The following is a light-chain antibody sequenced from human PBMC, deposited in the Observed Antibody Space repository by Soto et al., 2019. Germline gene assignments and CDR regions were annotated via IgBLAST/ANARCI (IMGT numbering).Light chain of an antibody. V-gene: IGKV1-39*01. J-gene: IGKJ5*01. CDR2: AAS. CDR3: QQSYSSPVT. Sequence: DIQMTQSPSSLSASIGDRVTITCRASQSISRHLNWYQQKPGKAPKVLIYAASSLESGVPSRFSGSGSGTDFSLAIGSLQPEDFATYYCQQSYSSPVTFGQGTRLEIK. CDR1: QSISRH.